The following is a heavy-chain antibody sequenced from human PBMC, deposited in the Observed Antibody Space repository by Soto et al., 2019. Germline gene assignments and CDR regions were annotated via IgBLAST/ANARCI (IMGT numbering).Heavy chain of an antibody. CDR2: IKQDGSEK. Sequence: GGSLRLSCAASGLNFSSYWMSWVSQAQGKGLEWVANIKQDGSEKYYVDSVKGRFTISRDNAKNSLYLQMNSLRAEDTAVYYCARDLVCSSTSCYATNWFDPWGQGTLVTVSS. J-gene: IGHJ5*02. CDR1: GLNFSSYW. D-gene: IGHD2-2*01. CDR3: ARDLVCSSTSCYATNWFDP. V-gene: IGHV3-7*04.